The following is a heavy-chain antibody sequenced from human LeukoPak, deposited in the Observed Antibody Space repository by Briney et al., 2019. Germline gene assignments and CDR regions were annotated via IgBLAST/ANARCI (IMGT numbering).Heavy chain of an antibody. J-gene: IGHJ3*02. CDR3: ARSRFGELDAFDI. V-gene: IGHV1-69*13. Sequence: GASVKVSCKASGGTFSSYAISWVRQAPGQGLEWMGGITPIFGTANYAQKFQGRVTITADESTSTAYMELSSLRSEDTAVYYCARSRFGELDAFDIWGQGTMVTVSS. CDR1: GGTFSSYA. CDR2: ITPIFGTA. D-gene: IGHD3-10*01.